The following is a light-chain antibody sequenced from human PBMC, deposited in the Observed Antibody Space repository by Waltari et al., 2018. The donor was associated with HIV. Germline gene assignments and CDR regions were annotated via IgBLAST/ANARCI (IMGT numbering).Light chain of an antibody. CDR1: QTISSW. CDR3: QQYLNYPYT. J-gene: IGKJ2*01. V-gene: IGKV1-5*03. Sequence: DIRMTQTPSTLSTSVGDRVTITCRASQTISSWLAWYQQKPGKAPKVLIYKASSLESGVPSRFSGSGSGTEFTLTISSLQPDDSATYYCQQYLNYPYTFGQGTKVEIK. CDR2: KAS.